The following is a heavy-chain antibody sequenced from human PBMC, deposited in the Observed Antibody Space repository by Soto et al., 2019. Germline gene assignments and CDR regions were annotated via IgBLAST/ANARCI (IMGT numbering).Heavy chain of an antibody. CDR3: ATSNWFDP. J-gene: IGHJ5*02. V-gene: IGHV4-39*01. Sequence: QLQLQESGPGLVKPSETLSLTCTVSGGSISTSGYFWGWIRQPPGKGLEWIGTIYYSGSTYYNPSLNSRVPISVDTSKNQFSLKLSSVTAADTAVYYCATSNWFDPWGQGTLVTVSS. D-gene: IGHD4-4*01. CDR2: IYYSGST. CDR1: GGSISTSGYF.